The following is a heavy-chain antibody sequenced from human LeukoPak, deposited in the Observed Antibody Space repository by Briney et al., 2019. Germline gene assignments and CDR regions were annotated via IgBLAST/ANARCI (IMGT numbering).Heavy chain of an antibody. CDR2: IIPIFGTA. CDR3: ATVDYGGNSWGSFFDY. CDR1: GGTFSSYA. Sequence: GASAKVSCKASGGTFSSYAISWVRQAPGQGLEWMGGIIPIFGTANYAQKFQGRVTITTDESTSTAYMELSSLRSEDTAVYYCATVDYGGNSWGSFFDYWGQGTLVTVSS. D-gene: IGHD4-23*01. J-gene: IGHJ4*02. V-gene: IGHV1-69*05.